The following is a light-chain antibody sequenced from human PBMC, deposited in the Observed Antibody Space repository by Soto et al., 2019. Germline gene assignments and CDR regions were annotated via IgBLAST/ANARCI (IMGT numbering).Light chain of an antibody. CDR2: AAS. Sequence: IQLTQSPSSLSASVGDSVTITCRASQGVSRYLSWYQQKPGRAPILLISAASTLQSGVPARFSGSGSGTDVTLSITSRQPDDFATYSCQQLNTYPVTFGGGTKVEIK. J-gene: IGKJ4*01. CDR3: QQLNTYPVT. CDR1: QGVSRY. V-gene: IGKV1-9*01.